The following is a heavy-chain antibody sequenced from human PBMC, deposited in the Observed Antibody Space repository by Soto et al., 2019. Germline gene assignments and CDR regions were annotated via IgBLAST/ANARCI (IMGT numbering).Heavy chain of an antibody. CDR1: GFTFTTYA. J-gene: IGHJ4*02. D-gene: IGHD3-10*01. CDR3: ARYGSGSAYDH. CDR2: ISTDGGGT. Sequence: GGSMRLSCAASGFTFTTYAMHWVRQAPGKGLQYVAAISTDGGGTYYTDSVKGRFIISRDNSKNTLYLQMGSLRGEDMAVYYCARYGSGSAYDHWGQGTLVTVSS. V-gene: IGHV3-64*02.